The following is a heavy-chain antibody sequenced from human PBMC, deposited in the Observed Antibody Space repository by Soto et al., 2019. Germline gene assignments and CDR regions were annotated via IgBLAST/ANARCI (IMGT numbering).Heavy chain of an antibody. CDR2: IIPIFGTA. Sequence: SVKVSCKASGGTFSSYAISWVRQAPGQGLEWMGGIIPIFGTANYAQKFQGRVTITADESTSTAYMELSSLTSEDTAVYYCARVNPYPGYNWFDPWGQGTLVTVSS. V-gene: IGHV1-69*13. CDR3: ARVNPYPGYNWFDP. J-gene: IGHJ5*02. CDR1: GGTFSSYA.